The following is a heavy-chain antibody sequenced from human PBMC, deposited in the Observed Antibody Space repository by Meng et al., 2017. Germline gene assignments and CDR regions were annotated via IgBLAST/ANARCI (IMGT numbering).Heavy chain of an antibody. CDR2: INPNSGGT. V-gene: IGHV1-2*02. Sequence: ASVKVSCKASGYTFTGYYMHWVRQAPGQGLEWMGWINPNSGGTNYAQKFQGRVTMTRDTSISIAYMELSRLRSDDTAVYYCARDWDIVVVPAAMPDYWGQGTLVTVSS. CDR1: GYTFTGYY. CDR3: ARDWDIVVVPAAMPDY. D-gene: IGHD2-2*01. J-gene: IGHJ4*02.